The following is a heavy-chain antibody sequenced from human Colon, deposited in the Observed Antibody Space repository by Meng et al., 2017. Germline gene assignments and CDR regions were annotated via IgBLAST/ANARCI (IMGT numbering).Heavy chain of an antibody. CDR3: ARDQKVEISYSRGPWDY. D-gene: IGHD6-19*01. CDR2: IKQDGSEK. CDR1: GFTFSSYW. V-gene: IGHV3-7*01. J-gene: IGHJ4*02. Sequence: GGSLRLSCVASGFTFSSYWMSWVRQAPGKGLEWVANIKQDGSEKYYVDSVKGRFTISRDNAKNSLYLQMNSLRAEDTAVYYCARDQKVEISYSRGPWDYWGQGTLVTVSS.